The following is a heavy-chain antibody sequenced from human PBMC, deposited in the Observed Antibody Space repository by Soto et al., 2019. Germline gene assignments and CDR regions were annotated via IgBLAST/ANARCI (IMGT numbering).Heavy chain of an antibody. CDR1: GFTFSSYG. CDR2: IWYDGSDK. CDR3: ARGDDSSGYRISDFDY. J-gene: IGHJ4*02. D-gene: IGHD3-22*01. Sequence: GGSLRLSCAASGFTFSSYGMHWVRQAPGKGLEWVAFIWYDGSDKYYTDSVRGRFTISRDNSKKTLYLQMNSLRAEDTAVYYCARGDDSSGYRISDFDYWGQGTLVTVSS. V-gene: IGHV3-33*01.